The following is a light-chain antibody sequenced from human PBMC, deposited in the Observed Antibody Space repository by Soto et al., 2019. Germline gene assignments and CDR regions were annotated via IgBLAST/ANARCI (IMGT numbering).Light chain of an antibody. J-gene: IGKJ5*01. V-gene: IGKV1-33*01. CDR2: DAS. CDR1: QDITNY. CDR3: QQYKNWPL. Sequence: DIQMTQSPSSLSASVGDRVTVTCHASQDITNYLNWYQQKPGKAPKLLINDASNLEKGVPSRFSGGGSGTEFTFTITSLQPEDFAVYYCQQYKNWPLFGQGTRLDIK.